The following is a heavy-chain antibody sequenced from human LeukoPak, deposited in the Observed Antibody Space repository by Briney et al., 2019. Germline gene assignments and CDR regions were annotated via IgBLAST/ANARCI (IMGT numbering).Heavy chain of an antibody. V-gene: IGHV3-23*01. Sequence: GGSLRLPCAASGFSFSSFGMSWVRQAPGKGLEWVSSISVDGSTYYSDSVKGRFTISRDNSKNTLYLQMNSLRAEDTALYYCAKVDTLTGGYFDYWGQGTLVTVSS. J-gene: IGHJ4*02. CDR1: GFSFSSFG. CDR3: AKVDTLTGGYFDY. CDR2: ISVDGST. D-gene: IGHD3-9*01.